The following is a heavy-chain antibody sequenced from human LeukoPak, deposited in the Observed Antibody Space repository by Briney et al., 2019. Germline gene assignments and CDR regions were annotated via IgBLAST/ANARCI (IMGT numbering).Heavy chain of an antibody. D-gene: IGHD2-15*01. V-gene: IGHV4-39*01. CDR2: IYYTGST. CDR1: GVSISSSSYY. J-gene: IGHJ4*02. Sequence: SETLSLTCTVSGVSISSSSYYWGWIRQPPGKGLEWIGNIYYTGSTDYNPSLRSRVTISVDTSKNQFSLKLSSVTAADTAVYYCARRRYCTGGSCYYFDSWGQGTLVTVSS. CDR3: ARRRYCTGGSCYYFDS.